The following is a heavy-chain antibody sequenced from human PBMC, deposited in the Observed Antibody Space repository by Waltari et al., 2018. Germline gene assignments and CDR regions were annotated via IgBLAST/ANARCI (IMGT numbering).Heavy chain of an antibody. D-gene: IGHD6-13*01. CDR1: GYSISSGYY. J-gene: IGHJ6*03. CDR3: ARRAAITAAGPTYYMDV. V-gene: IGHV4-38-2*01. CDR2: IYHSGST. Sequence: QVQLQESGPGLVKPSETLSLTCAVPGYSISSGYYWGWIRQPPGKGLEWIVNIYHSGSTHYNPSLKSRVTISVDTSKNQFSLKLSSVTAADTAVYYCARRAAITAAGPTYYMDVWGKGTTVTVSS.